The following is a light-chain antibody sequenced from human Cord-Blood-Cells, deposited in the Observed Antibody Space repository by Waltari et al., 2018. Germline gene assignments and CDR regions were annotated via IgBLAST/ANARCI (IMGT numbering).Light chain of an antibody. Sequence: QSALSQPPSASGSPGQSVTISCTGTSSDGGGYNYVSWYQQHPGKAPKLMIYEVSKRPSGVPDRFSCSKSGNTASLTVSGLQAEDEADYYCSSYAGSNNYVFGTGTKVTVL. CDR1: SSDGGGYNY. J-gene: IGLJ1*01. CDR3: SSYAGSNNYV. CDR2: EVS. V-gene: IGLV2-8*01.